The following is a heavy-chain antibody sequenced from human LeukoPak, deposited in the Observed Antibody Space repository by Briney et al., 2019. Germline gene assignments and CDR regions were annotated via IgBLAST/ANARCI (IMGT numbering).Heavy chain of an antibody. V-gene: IGHV4-4*07. Sequence: PSETLSLTCTVSGGSISSYYWNWIRQPAGKGLEWIGRIYNSGNTNYSPSLESRVTMSTDTSKNQFSLKLTSVTAADTAVYYCARGSFDSSGYYVFDYWGQGTLVTVSS. CDR1: GGSISSYY. CDR3: ARGSFDSSGYYVFDY. D-gene: IGHD3-22*01. CDR2: IYNSGNT. J-gene: IGHJ4*02.